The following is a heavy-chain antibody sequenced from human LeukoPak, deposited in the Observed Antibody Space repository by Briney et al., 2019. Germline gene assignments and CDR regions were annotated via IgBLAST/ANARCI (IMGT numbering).Heavy chain of an antibody. Sequence: SETLSLTCTVSGGSISSSSYYWGWLRQPPGTGLEWIGSIYYSGSTYYNPSLKSRVTISVDTSKNQFSLKLSSVTAADTAVYYCARGPTTVTRAFDYWGQGTLVTVSS. V-gene: IGHV4-39*07. D-gene: IGHD4-17*01. CDR3: ARGPTTVTRAFDY. J-gene: IGHJ4*02. CDR1: GGSISSSSYY. CDR2: IYYSGST.